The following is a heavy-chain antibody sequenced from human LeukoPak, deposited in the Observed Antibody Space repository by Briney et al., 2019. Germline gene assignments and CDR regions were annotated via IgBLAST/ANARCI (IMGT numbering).Heavy chain of an antibody. D-gene: IGHD6-13*01. CDR2: ISGSSGNI. Sequence: PSGGSLRLSCAASGFPFSSYEMHWLRQAPGKGLGWVAHISGSSGNILYSDSVKGRFSVSRDNANNVLYLQMNSLRVEDTAVYYCAREKIPALVFDPWGQGTLVTVSP. CDR3: AREKIPALVFDP. CDR1: GFPFSSYE. J-gene: IGHJ5*02. V-gene: IGHV3-48*03.